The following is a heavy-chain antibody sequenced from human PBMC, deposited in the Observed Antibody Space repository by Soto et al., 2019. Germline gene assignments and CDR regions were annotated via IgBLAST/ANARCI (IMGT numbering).Heavy chain of an antibody. Sequence: PSETLSLTCTVSGGSISSSSYYWGWIRQPPGKGLEWIGSIYYSGSTYYNPSLKSRVTISVDTSKNQFSLKLSSVTAADTAVYYCARLSGDYDFWSGYWQYNWFDPWGQGTPVTVSS. CDR1: GGSISSSSYY. D-gene: IGHD3-3*01. J-gene: IGHJ5*02. V-gene: IGHV4-39*01. CDR2: IYYSGST. CDR3: ARLSGDYDFWSGYWQYNWFDP.